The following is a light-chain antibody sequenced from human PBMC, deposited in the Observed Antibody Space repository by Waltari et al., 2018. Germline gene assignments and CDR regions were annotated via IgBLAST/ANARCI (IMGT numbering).Light chain of an antibody. Sequence: VMTQSPAILSVSPGERATLSCRASQSVTTNVAWYQQKPGQTPRLLIFGASTRATGVPARFSGSGSGTDFTLTISDLQSDDFAVYYCQQSDNWPPITFGQGTRLEIK. V-gene: IGKV3-15*01. CDR3: QQSDNWPPIT. J-gene: IGKJ5*01. CDR1: QSVTTN. CDR2: GAS.